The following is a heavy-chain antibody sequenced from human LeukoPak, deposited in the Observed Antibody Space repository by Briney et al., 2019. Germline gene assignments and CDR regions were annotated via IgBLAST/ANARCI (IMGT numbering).Heavy chain of an antibody. CDR1: GFTFSDYY. Sequence: PGGSLRLSCAASGFTFSDYYMTWIRQAQGKGLEWLSCIGTSGSPIYYADSVKGRFTISRDNAKNSLSLQMTSLRAEDTAVYYCARDRLATLNSAAFDIWGQGTMVTVSS. CDR2: IGTSGSPI. J-gene: IGHJ3*02. D-gene: IGHD5-12*01. V-gene: IGHV3-11*01. CDR3: ARDRLATLNSAAFDI.